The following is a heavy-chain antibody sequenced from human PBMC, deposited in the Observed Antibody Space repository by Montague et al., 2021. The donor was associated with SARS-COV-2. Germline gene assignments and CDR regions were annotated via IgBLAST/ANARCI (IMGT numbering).Heavy chain of an antibody. CDR2: IYNNGST. CDR1: GGSISSYY. V-gene: IGHV4-59*01. J-gene: IGHJ6*02. CDR3: ARGGGDSVDDYYYAMDV. D-gene: IGHD2-21*02. Sequence: SETLSLTCTVSGGSISSYYWSWIRQPPGKGLQWIGYIYNNGSTNCNTSLKSRVTLSIDTSKNQFSLKLTSVTAADTAVYYCARGGGDSVDDYYYAMDVWGQGTTVTVSS.